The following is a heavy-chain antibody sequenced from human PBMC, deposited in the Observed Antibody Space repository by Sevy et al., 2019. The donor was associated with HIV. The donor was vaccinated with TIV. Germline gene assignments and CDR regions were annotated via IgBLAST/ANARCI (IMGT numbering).Heavy chain of an antibody. V-gene: IGHV4-59*01. CDR1: GGSISSYY. CDR2: IYYSGST. CDR3: ASRESDYYDNRGNYYYYMDV. J-gene: IGHJ6*03. D-gene: IGHD3-22*01. Sequence: SESLSLTCTVSGGSISSYYWSCIRQPPGKGLEWIGYIYYSGSTNYNPSLKSRVTISVDTSKNQFSLKLSSVTAAETAVSYRASRESDYYDNRGNYYYYMDVWGKGTRVTVSS.